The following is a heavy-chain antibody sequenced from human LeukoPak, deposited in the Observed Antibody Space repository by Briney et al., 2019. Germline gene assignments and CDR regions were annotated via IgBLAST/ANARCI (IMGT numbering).Heavy chain of an antibody. Sequence: SETLSPTCTVSGGSISSSSYYWGWIRQPPGKGLEWIGSIYYSGSTYYNPSLKSRVTISVDTSKNQFSLKLSSVTAADTAVYYCARRVDIVATIGEYYFDCWGQGTLVTVSS. CDR2: IYYSGST. V-gene: IGHV4-39*01. CDR3: ARRVDIVATIGEYYFDC. CDR1: GGSISSSSYY. D-gene: IGHD5-12*01. J-gene: IGHJ4*02.